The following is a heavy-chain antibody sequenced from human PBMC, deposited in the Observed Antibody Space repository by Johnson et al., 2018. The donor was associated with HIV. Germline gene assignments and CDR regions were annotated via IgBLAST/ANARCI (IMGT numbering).Heavy chain of an antibody. J-gene: IGHJ3*02. CDR1: GFTFSSYD. V-gene: IGHV3-13*01. D-gene: IGHD5-24*01. CDR2: IGTAGDT. Sequence: VQLVESGGGLVQPGGSLRLSCAASGFTFSSYDMNWVRQATGKGLEWVSAIGTAGDTYYPGSVKGRFTISRENAKNSLYLQMNSLRAGDTAVYYCARAIGDGYPGMKAFDIWGQGTMVTVSS. CDR3: ARAIGDGYPGMKAFDI.